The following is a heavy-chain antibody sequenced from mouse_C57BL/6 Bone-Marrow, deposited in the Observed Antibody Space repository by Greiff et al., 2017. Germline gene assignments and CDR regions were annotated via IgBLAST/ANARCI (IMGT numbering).Heavy chain of an antibody. CDR3: ARRELRRTPYYAMDD. V-gene: IGHV1-69*01. D-gene: IGHD3-2*02. CDR2: LDPSDSYT. CDR1: GYTFTSYW. J-gene: IGHJ4*01. Sequence: QVQLQQPGAELVMPGASVKLSCKASGYTFTSYWMHWVTQRPGQGLEWIGELDPSDSYTNYNQKFKGKSTLTVDKSSSTAYMQLSSLTSEDSAVYYCARRELRRTPYYAMDDWGQGTSVTVSS.